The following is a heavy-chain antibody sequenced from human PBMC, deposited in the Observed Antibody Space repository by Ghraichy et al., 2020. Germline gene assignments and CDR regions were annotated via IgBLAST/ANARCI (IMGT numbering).Heavy chain of an antibody. D-gene: IGHD4-17*01. CDR2: IYYSGST. CDR3: ARGYQTDYGDLN. J-gene: IGHJ4*02. CDR1: GGSISSGDYY. Sequence: SETLSLTCTVSGGSISSGDYYWSWIRQPPGKGLEWIGYIYYSGSTYYNPSLKSRVTISVDTSKNQFSLKLSSVTAADTAVYYCARGYQTDYGDLNWGQGTLVTVSS. V-gene: IGHV4-30-4*01.